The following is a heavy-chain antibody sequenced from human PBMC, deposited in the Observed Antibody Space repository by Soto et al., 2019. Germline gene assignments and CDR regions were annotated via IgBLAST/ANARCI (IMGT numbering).Heavy chain of an antibody. J-gene: IGHJ5*02. CDR3: ARVGVGYSYGQGFDL. V-gene: IGHV3-30-3*01. CDR2: ISHDATAT. CDR1: GFNFGVYS. D-gene: IGHD1-26*01. Sequence: QVQLVESGGGVVQPGTSLRLSCAASGFNFGVYSMNWVRQAPGKGLEWVAVISHDATATYYADSVKGRFTISRDNSQSTLFLQMNNLTTEDTAIYSCARVGVGYSYGQGFDLWGQGTLVTVSS.